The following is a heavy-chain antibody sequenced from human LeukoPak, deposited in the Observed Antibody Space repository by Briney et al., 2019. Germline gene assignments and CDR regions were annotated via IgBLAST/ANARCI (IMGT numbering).Heavy chain of an antibody. V-gene: IGHV3-30*04. CDR1: GFTFSSYA. D-gene: IGHD7-27*01. CDR2: ISYDGSNK. Sequence: PGGSLRLSCAASGFTFSSYAMHWVRQAPGKGLEWVAVISYDGSNKYYADSVKGRFTTSRDNSKNTLYLQMNSLRAEDTAVYYCARVPPSSGSYDAFDIWGQGTMVTVSS. CDR3: ARVPPSSGSYDAFDI. J-gene: IGHJ3*02.